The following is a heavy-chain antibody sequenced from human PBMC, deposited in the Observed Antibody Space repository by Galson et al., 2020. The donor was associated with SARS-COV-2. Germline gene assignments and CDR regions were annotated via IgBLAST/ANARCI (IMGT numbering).Heavy chain of an antibody. J-gene: IGHJ4*02. CDR1: GISITSNC. CDR2: IKGDGSYT. Sequence: GEPPKISCAAPGISITSNCMDWLRQVPGKGLVLVARIKGDGSYTDYADSVNGRVTNSRDNAKNTLDLQMNSLRAEDTAVYYCARDLFGYNSLDYWGQGTRITVSS. CDR3: ARDLFGYNSLDY. V-gene: IGHV3-74*01. D-gene: IGHD5-12*01.